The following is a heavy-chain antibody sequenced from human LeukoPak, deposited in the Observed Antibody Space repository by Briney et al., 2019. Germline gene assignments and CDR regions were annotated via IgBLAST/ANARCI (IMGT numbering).Heavy chain of an antibody. CDR3: TRYNNDHFDY. D-gene: IGHD1-14*01. CDR1: GFTFGGYG. J-gene: IGHJ4*02. CDR2: IAYDGSRA. Sequence: GRSLRLSCAGSGFTFGGYGMHWFRQPPGKGLEWVAVIAYDGSRAFYADSVKGRFTISRDNSKNTMSVQMDDLRAEDTAVYYCTRYNNDHFDYWAQGTLVTVSS. V-gene: IGHV3-33*01.